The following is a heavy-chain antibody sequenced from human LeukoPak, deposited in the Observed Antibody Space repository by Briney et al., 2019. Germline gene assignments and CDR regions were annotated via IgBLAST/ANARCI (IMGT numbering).Heavy chain of an antibody. V-gene: IGHV4-30-2*01. J-gene: IGHJ5*02. CDR3: ARGATWQTGFDP. Sequence: PSETLSLTCTVSGGSISSGSYYWSWIRQPPGTGLEWIGNISHSGSTYYNPSLKSRVIISVDRSKNQFSLKLSSVTAADTAVYYCARGATWQTGFDPWGQGTLVTVSS. CDR2: ISHSGST. D-gene: IGHD1-1*01. CDR1: GGSISSGSYY.